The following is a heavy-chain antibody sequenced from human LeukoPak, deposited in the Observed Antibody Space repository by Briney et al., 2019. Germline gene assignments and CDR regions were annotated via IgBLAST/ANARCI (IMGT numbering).Heavy chain of an antibody. Sequence: GGSLRLSCAVSGFAFSSHAMTWARQPQGKGLEWVSGISIGDNTFYADSVKGRFTISRDKSKNTLYLQMNSLRAEDTAVYYCATEILPNDYWGQGTLVTVSS. J-gene: IGHJ4*02. V-gene: IGHV3-23*01. CDR1: GFAFSSHA. CDR3: ATEILPNDY. CDR2: ISIGDNT.